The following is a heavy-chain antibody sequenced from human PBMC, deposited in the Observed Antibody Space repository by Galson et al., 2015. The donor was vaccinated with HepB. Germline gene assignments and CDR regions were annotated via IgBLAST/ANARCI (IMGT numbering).Heavy chain of an antibody. CDR1: GYTFTNYG. CDR2: ISTYNGNT. J-gene: IGHJ6*02. V-gene: IGHV1-18*01. CDR3: ARGLLADYYYSMDV. D-gene: IGHD3-9*01. Sequence: SVKVSCKASGYTFTNYGINWVRQAPGQGLEWMGWISTYNGNTNYAQKLQGRVTMTTDTSTSTAYMELRSLRSDDTAVYYCARGLLADYYYSMDVWGQGTTVTVSS.